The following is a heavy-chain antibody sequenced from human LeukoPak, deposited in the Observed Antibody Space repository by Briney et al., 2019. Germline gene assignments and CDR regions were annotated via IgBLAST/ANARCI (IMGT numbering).Heavy chain of an antibody. D-gene: IGHD5-12*01. Sequence: SETLSLTCTVSGGSISSGSYYWSWIRQPAGKGLEWIGRIYTSGSTNYNPSLKSRVTISVDTSKNQFSLKLSSVTAADTAVYYCAREGTSGYEFYYYYYMDVWGKGTTVTVSS. V-gene: IGHV4-61*02. J-gene: IGHJ6*03. CDR2: IYTSGST. CDR3: AREGTSGYEFYYYYYMDV. CDR1: GGSISSGSYY.